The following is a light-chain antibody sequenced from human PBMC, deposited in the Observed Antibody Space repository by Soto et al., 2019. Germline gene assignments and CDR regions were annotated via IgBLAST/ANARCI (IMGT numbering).Light chain of an antibody. CDR2: GNS. V-gene: IGLV1-40*01. CDR3: QSYDSSLSALYV. J-gene: IGLJ1*01. CDR1: SSNIGAGYE. Sequence: QSVLTQPPSVSGAPGQRLTISCTGSSSNIGAGYEVHWYQQLPGTAPKLLIYGNSNRPSGVPDRFSGSKSGTSASLAITGLQAEDEADYYCQSYDSSLSALYVFGTGTKLTVL.